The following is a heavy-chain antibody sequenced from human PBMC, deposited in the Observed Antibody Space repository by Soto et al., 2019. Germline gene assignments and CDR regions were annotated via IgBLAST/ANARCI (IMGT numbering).Heavy chain of an antibody. Sequence: GGSLRLSCAASGFTFSSYAMHWVRQAPGKGLEWVAVISYDGSNKYYADSVKGRFTISRDNSKNTLYLQMNSLRAEDTAVYYCARGDLDGSAFDIWGQGTMVTVSS. CDR1: GFTFSSYA. D-gene: IGHD1-26*01. CDR3: ARGDLDGSAFDI. V-gene: IGHV3-30-3*01. J-gene: IGHJ3*02. CDR2: ISYDGSNK.